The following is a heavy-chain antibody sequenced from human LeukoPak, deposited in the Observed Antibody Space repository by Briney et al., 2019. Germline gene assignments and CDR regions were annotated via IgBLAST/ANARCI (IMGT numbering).Heavy chain of an antibody. CDR1: GDSISSNDAP. CDR3: ARGASGWYVSVFDS. Sequence: SRTLSPTRAISGDSISSNDAPGHWPRHSPSGGLEWLRTTYDRYKWYYDYVVSVKGRIAIYPDASKNQFSLQLTSETPEDTGVYYCARGASGWYVSVFDSWGQGTLVTVSS. D-gene: IGHD6-13*01. CDR2: TYDRYKWYY. J-gene: IGHJ5*01. V-gene: IGHV6-1*01.